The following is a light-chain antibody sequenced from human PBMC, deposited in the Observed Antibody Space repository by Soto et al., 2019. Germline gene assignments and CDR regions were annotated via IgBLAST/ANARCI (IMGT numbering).Light chain of an antibody. CDR1: QSVSSTY. CDR2: GAS. Sequence: EVVLTQSPGTLSLSPGERATLSCRASQSVSSTYLAWYQQRPGQAPRLLIYGASTRATDIPDRISGSGSGTDFTLTVSRLEPEDFAVYYCQHYGSTPWSFGQGAKGEIK. CDR3: QHYGSTPWS. V-gene: IGKV3-20*01. J-gene: IGKJ1*01.